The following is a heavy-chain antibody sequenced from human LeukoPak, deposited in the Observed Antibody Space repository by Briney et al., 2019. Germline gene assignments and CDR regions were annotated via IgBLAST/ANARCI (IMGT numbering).Heavy chain of an antibody. V-gene: IGHV1-2*02. Sequence: GASVKVSCKASGYTFTGYYMHWVRQAPGQGLEWMGWINPNSGGTNYAQKFQGRVTMTRDTSITTAYMELSRLGSDDTAVYYSARGAEYRGDSWGQGTLVTVSS. CDR2: INPNSGGT. D-gene: IGHD1-26*01. J-gene: IGHJ4*02. CDR1: GYTFTGYY. CDR3: ARGAEYRGDS.